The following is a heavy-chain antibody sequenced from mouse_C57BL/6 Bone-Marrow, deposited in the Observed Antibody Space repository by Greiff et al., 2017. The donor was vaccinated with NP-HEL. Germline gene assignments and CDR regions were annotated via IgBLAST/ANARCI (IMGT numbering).Heavy chain of an antibody. D-gene: IGHD1-1*01. V-gene: IGHV2-9-1*01. J-gene: IGHJ1*03. CDR2: IWTGGGT. Sequence: QVHVKQSGPGLVAPSQSLSITCTVSGFSLTSYAISWVRQPPGKGLEWLGVIWTGGGTNYNSALKSRLSISKDNSKSQVFLKMNSLQTDDTARYYCARIGSTTVVARWYFDVWGTGTTVTVSS. CDR3: ARIGSTTVVARWYFDV. CDR1: GFSLTSYA.